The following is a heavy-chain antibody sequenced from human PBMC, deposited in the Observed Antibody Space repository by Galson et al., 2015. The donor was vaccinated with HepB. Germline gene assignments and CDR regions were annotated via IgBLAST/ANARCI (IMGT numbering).Heavy chain of an antibody. CDR1: GFTFSSYS. V-gene: IGHV3-21*04. D-gene: IGHD6-19*01. Sequence: SLRLSCAASGFTFSSYSMNWVRQAPGKGLEWVSSISSSSSYIYYADSVKGRFTVSRDNAKNSLYLQMNSLRAEDTAVYYCAREGWPVNFDYWGQGTLVTVSS. CDR3: AREGWPVNFDY. J-gene: IGHJ4*02. CDR2: ISSSSSYI.